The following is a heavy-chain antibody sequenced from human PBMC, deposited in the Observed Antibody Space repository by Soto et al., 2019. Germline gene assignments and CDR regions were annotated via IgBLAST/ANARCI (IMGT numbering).Heavy chain of an antibody. J-gene: IGHJ6*03. V-gene: IGHV3-48*01. Sequence: GGSLRLSCAASGFTFSSYSMNWVRQAPGKGLEWVSYISSSSSTIYYADSVKGRFTISRDNAKNSLYLQMNSLRAEDTAVYYCASSSYYDILTGDAYYYMDVWGKGTTVTVSS. D-gene: IGHD3-9*01. CDR1: GFTFSSYS. CDR3: ASSSYYDILTGDAYYYMDV. CDR2: ISSSSSTI.